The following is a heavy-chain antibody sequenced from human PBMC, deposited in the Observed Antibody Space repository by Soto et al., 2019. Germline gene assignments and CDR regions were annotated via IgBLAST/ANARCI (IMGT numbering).Heavy chain of an antibody. J-gene: IGHJ5*02. CDR1: GGSISSYY. Sequence: PSETLSLTCTVSGGSISSYYWSWIRQPPGKGLEWIGYIYYSGSTNYNPSLESRVTISVDTSKNQFSLKLSSVTAADTAVYYCARGGYCSGGSCYSVIWFDPWGQGTLVTVS. D-gene: IGHD2-15*01. CDR3: ARGGYCSGGSCYSVIWFDP. V-gene: IGHV4-59*01. CDR2: IYYSGST.